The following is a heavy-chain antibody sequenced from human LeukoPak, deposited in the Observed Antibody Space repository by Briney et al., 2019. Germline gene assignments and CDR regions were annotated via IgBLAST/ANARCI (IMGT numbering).Heavy chain of an antibody. Sequence: SDTLSLTCSVSGGSFSSYYWSWIRQPPGTGLELISYNYDSGSTNYNPSLKSRVTISVDTSKNQFSLRLSSVTAADTAVYYCARHGGSYTFDLWGQGVLVTVSS. V-gene: IGHV4-59*01. J-gene: IGHJ4*02. CDR3: ARHGGSYTFDL. CDR2: NYDSGST. D-gene: IGHD1-26*01. CDR1: GGSFSSYY.